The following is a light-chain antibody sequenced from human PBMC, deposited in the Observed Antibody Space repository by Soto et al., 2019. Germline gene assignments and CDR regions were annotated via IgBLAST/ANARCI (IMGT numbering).Light chain of an antibody. CDR1: QDISNY. J-gene: IGKJ4*01. CDR2: DAS. Sequence: DIQMTQSPSSLSASVGDRVTITCQASQDISNYLNWYQQKPGKAPKLLIYDASNLETGVPSRFSGSGSGTDFTFTISSLQPEDIATYYCQQYDNLPLTFGGRTNVDIK. CDR3: QQYDNLPLT. V-gene: IGKV1-33*01.